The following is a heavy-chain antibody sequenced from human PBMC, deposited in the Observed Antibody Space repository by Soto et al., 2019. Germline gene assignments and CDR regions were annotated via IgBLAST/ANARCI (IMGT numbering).Heavy chain of an antibody. Sequence: ASVKVSCKASGYTFTSYGISWVRQAPGQGLEWMGWISAYNGNTNYAQKLQGRVTMTTDTSTSTAYMELRSLRSDDTAVYYCAISGYDILTVYPYSYFDYLGQGNLVTVSS. J-gene: IGHJ4*02. CDR3: AISGYDILTVYPYSYFDY. CDR1: GYTFTSYG. D-gene: IGHD3-9*01. V-gene: IGHV1-18*01. CDR2: ISAYNGNT.